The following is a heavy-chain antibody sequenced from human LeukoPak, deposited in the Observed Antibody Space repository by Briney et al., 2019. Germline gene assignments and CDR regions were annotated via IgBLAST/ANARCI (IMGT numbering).Heavy chain of an antibody. CDR3: AKVSSSWSNDDAFDI. V-gene: IGHV3-43*02. D-gene: IGHD6-13*01. CDR1: GFTFDDYA. Sequence: GGSLRLSCAASGFTFDDYAMHWVRQAPGKGLEWVSLISGDGGSTYYADSVKSRFTISRDNSKNSLYLQMNSLRTEDTALYYCAKVSSSWSNDDAFDIWGQGTMVTVSS. CDR2: ISGDGGST. J-gene: IGHJ3*02.